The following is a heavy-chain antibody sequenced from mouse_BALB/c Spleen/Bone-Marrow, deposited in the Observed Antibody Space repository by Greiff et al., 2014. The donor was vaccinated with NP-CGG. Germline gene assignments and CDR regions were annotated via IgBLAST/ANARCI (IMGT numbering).Heavy chain of an antibody. V-gene: IGHV2-9*02. CDR3: ARVYLWYFDV. J-gene: IGHJ1*01. Sequence: VQVVESGPGLVAPPQSLSTTCTVSGFSLTSYGVHWVRQPPGKGLEWLGVIWAGGSTNYNSALMSRLSISKDNSKSQVFLKMNSLQTDDTAMYYCARVYLWYFDVWGAGTTVTVSS. CDR2: IWAGGST. CDR1: GFSLTSYG. D-gene: IGHD2-3*01.